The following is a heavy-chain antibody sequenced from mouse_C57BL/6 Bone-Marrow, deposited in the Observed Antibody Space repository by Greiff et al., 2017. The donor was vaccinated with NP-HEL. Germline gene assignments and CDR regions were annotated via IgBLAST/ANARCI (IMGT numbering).Heavy chain of an antibody. CDR3: AREGTTVADWFAY. CDR2: IDPSDSYP. V-gene: IGHV1-69*01. D-gene: IGHD1-1*01. CDR1: GYTFTSYW. J-gene: IGHJ3*01. Sequence: QVQLQQPGAELVMPGASVKLSCKASGYTFTSYWMHWLKQRPGQGLEWIGEIDPSDSYPTSNQKFKGKSTLTVDKSSSKASMQLSRLTSEGSAVYNCAREGTTVADWFAYWGQGTLVTVSA.